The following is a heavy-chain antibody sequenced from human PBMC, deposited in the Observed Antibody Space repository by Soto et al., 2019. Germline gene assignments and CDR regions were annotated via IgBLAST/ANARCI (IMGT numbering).Heavy chain of an antibody. Sequence: GRPLRLSCAASGFNFSSYAMHWVRQAPGKGLEWVALISYDGSDKDYADSVKGRFTISRDNSRNTLFLQMNSLRAEDTAVYYCARDYYKYYDSSGYYRSPAYWGQGTLVTVSS. D-gene: IGHD3-22*01. V-gene: IGHV3-30-3*01. CDR1: GFNFSSYA. CDR3: ARDYYKYYDSSGYYRSPAY. J-gene: IGHJ4*02. CDR2: ISYDGSDK.